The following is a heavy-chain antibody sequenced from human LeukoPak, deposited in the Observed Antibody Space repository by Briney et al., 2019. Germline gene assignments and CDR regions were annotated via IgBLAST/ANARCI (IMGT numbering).Heavy chain of an antibody. CDR2: IYHSGST. V-gene: IGHV4-38-2*02. J-gene: IGHJ4*02. Sequence: SETLSLTCTVSGYSISSGYYWGWIRQPPGKGLEWIGSIYHSGSTYYNPSLKSRVTISVDTSKNQFSLKLSSVTAADTAVYYCAGRRWQTGYFDYWGQGTLVTVSS. D-gene: IGHD5-24*01. CDR3: AGRRWQTGYFDY. CDR1: GYSISSGYY.